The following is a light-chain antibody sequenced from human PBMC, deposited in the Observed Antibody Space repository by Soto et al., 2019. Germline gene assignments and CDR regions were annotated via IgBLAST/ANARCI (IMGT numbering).Light chain of an antibody. CDR3: QQYYNWPLT. J-gene: IGKJ4*01. CDR1: QSVSSN. V-gene: IGKV3-15*01. CDR2: GAS. Sequence: EIVMTQSPATLSVSPGERATLSCRASQSVSSNLAWYQQKPGQAPRLLIYGASTRATGISARFSGSGSGTEFTLTISSLQPEDFAVYYCQQYYNWPLTFGGGTKVEIK.